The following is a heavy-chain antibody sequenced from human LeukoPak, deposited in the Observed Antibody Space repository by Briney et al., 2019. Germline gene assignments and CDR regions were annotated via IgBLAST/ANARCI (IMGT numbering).Heavy chain of an antibody. CDR1: GGSISSYY. J-gene: IGHJ4*02. CDR2: IYYSGST. CDR3: ASRISSTSFPFDY. D-gene: IGHD2-2*01. V-gene: IGHV4-59*01. Sequence: SETLSLTCTVSGGSISSYYWSWIRQPPGKGLEWIGYIYYSGSTNYNPSLKSRVTISVDTSKNQFSLKLSSVTAADTAVYYCASRISSTSFPFDYWGQGTLVTVSS.